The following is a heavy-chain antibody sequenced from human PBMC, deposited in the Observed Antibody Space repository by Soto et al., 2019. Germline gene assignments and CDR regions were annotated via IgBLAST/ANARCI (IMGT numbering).Heavy chain of an antibody. J-gene: IGHJ4*02. D-gene: IGHD1-1*01. V-gene: IGHV1-69*02. Sequence: SVKVSCKGAGGTFSSYTISWVRQAPGQGLEWMGRIIPILGIANYAQKFQGRVTITADKSTSTAYMELSSLRSEDTAVYYCARGEGQLELFDYWGQGTLVTAPQ. CDR1: GGTFSSYT. CDR2: IIPILGIA. CDR3: ARGEGQLELFDY.